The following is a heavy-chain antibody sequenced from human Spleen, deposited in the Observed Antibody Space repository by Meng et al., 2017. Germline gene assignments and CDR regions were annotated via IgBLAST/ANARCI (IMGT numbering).Heavy chain of an antibody. CDR3: LRGSGGSV. CDR2: IDYSGNT. D-gene: IGHD3-10*01. V-gene: IGHV4-39*07. Sequence: QLQLQESGPGLVKPSETLSLTCIVSGGSISSSAYHWGWIRQPPGKGLEWIGTIDYSGNTYYNASLKGRVTISIDMSKNQFSLNLNSMTAADTAVYYCLRGSGGSVWGQGTLVTVSS. CDR1: GGSISSSAYH. J-gene: IGHJ4*02.